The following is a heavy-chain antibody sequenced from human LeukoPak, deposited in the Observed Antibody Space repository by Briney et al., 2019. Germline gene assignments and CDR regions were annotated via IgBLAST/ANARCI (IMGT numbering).Heavy chain of an antibody. D-gene: IGHD5-18*01. V-gene: IGHV3-64*01. CDR3: AKGKVTPPFDY. CDR2: ISSNGGST. Sequence: GGSLRLSCAASGFTFSSYAMHWVRQAPGKGLEYVSAISSNGGSTYYANSVKGRFTISRDNSKNTLYLQMNSLRAEDTAVYYCAKGKVTPPFDYWGQGTLVTVSS. J-gene: IGHJ4*02. CDR1: GFTFSSYA.